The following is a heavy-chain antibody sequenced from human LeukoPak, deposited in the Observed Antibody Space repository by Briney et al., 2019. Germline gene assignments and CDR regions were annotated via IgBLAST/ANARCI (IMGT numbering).Heavy chain of an antibody. CDR2: IRSKAYGGTT. CDR1: GFTFGDYA. V-gene: IGHV3-49*03. CDR3: TSINPYYYDFWSGYFADY. Sequence: PGGSLRLSCTASGFTFGDYAMSWFRQAPGKGLEWVGFIRSKAYGGTTEYAASVKGRFTISRDDSKSIVYLQMNSLKTEDTAVYYCTSINPYYYDFWSGYFADYWGQGTLVTVSS. J-gene: IGHJ4*02. D-gene: IGHD3-3*01.